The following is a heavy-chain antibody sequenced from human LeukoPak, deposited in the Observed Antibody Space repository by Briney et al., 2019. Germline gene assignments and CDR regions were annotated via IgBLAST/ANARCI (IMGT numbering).Heavy chain of an antibody. J-gene: IGHJ4*02. CDR1: GLTFTNAW. V-gene: IGHV3-15*01. Sequence: GGSLRLSCAASGLTFTNAWMTWVRQAPGKGLEWVGRIKSKGDGETTDYTAPVKGRFTMSRDDSKATLYLQMNSLAAEDTAVYYCTTDLGLTMIRGVIVYWGQGALVTVSS. CDR2: IKSKGDGETT. CDR3: TTDLGLTMIRGVIVY. D-gene: IGHD3-10*01.